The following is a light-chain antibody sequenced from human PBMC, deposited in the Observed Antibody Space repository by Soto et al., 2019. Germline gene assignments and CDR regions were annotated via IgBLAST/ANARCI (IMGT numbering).Light chain of an antibody. CDR1: QSVDNN. CDR2: GSF. J-gene: IGKJ5*01. V-gene: IGKV3-15*01. CDR3: QQYADSPIT. Sequence: EIAMTQPPVTLSASPGETATLSCRASQSVDNNVAWYQQKPGQAPRLLIVGSFARATGIPARFSGSGSGSDFTLAISRVEPEDFAVYFCQQYADSPITFGQGTRLEIK.